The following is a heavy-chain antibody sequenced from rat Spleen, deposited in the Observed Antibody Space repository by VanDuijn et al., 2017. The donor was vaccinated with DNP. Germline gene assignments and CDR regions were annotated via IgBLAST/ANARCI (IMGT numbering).Heavy chain of an antibody. D-gene: IGHD4-1*01. J-gene: IGHJ2*01. CDR1: GYSLTSYG. Sequence: VQVKESGPGLAQPSQTLSLTCTVSGYSLTSYGVSWARQPPGKGLEWIATISSSGDIDYNSVLKSRLSLTRDTSKNQVFLRMNSLQSGDTATYYCARDWDGYNIDYWGQGVMVTVSS. CDR3: ARDWDGYNIDY. CDR2: ISSSGDI. V-gene: IGHV2S12*01.